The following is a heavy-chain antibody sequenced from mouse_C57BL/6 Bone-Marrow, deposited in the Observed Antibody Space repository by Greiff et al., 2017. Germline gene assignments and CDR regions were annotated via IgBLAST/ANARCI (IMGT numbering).Heavy chain of an antibody. V-gene: IGHV1-42*01. CDR2: INPSTGGT. D-gene: IGHD2-4*01. J-gene: IGHJ2*01. CDR1: GYSFTGYY. CDR3: AREITYFDY. Sequence: VHVKQSGPELVKPGASVKISCKASGYSFTGYYMNWVKQSPEKSLEWIGEINPSTGGTTYNQKFKAKATLTVDKSSSTAYMQLKSLTSEDSAVYYCAREITYFDYWGQGTTLTVSS.